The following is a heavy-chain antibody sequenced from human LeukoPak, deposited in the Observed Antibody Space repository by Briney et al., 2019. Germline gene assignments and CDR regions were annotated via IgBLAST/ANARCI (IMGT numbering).Heavy chain of an antibody. CDR1: GFTFSSYA. CDR2: ISGSGGST. J-gene: IGHJ4*02. CDR3: ARTKGGYSYGPLDY. D-gene: IGHD5-18*01. V-gene: IGHV3-23*01. Sequence: PGGSLRLSCAASGFTFSSYAMSWVRQAPGKGLEWVSAISGSGGSTYYADSVKGRFTISRDNAKNSLYLQMNSLRAEDTAVYYCARTKGGYSYGPLDYWGQGTLVTVSS.